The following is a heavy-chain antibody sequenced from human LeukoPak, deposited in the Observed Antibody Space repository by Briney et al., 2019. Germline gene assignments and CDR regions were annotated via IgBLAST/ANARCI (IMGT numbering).Heavy chain of an antibody. Sequence: NPSETLSLTCTVSGGSISSSSYYWGWIRQPPGKGLEWIGSIYHSGSTYYNPSLKSRVTISVDTSKNQFSLKLSSVTAADTAVYYCARGTVGATVYYFDYWGQGTLVTVSS. CDR2: IYHSGST. CDR3: ARGTVGATVYYFDY. CDR1: GGSISSSSYY. V-gene: IGHV4-39*07. J-gene: IGHJ4*02. D-gene: IGHD1-26*01.